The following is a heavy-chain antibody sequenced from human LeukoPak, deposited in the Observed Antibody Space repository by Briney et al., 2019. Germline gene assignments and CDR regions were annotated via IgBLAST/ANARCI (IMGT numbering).Heavy chain of an antibody. D-gene: IGHD2/OR15-2a*01. CDR2: IKQDGSEK. CDR1: GFSFSSYW. Sequence: GGSLRLSCEASGFSFSSYWMSWVRQAPGKGPEWVANIKQDGSEKYYQDSLKGRFTVSRDNAKNSLYLQINSLRVGDTAVYFCARVGAATFYRYYMDVWGKGTTVTVSS. V-gene: IGHV3-7*01. J-gene: IGHJ6*03. CDR3: ARVGAATFYRYYMDV.